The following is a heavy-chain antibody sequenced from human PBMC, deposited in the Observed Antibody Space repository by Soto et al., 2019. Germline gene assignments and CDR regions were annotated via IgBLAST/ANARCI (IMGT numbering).Heavy chain of an antibody. D-gene: IGHD4-17*01. CDR2: ISYDGSNK. Sequence: GGSLRLSCAASGLTFSSYGMHWVRQAPGKGLEWVAVISYDGSNKYYADSVKGRFTISRDNSKNTLYLQMNSLRAEDTAVYYCAKDPNDYGDFPCFDYWGQGTLVTVSS. V-gene: IGHV3-30*18. J-gene: IGHJ4*02. CDR1: GLTFSSYG. CDR3: AKDPNDYGDFPCFDY.